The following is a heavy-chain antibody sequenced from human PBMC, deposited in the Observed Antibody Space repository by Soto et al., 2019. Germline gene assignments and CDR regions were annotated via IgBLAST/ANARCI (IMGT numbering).Heavy chain of an antibody. V-gene: IGHV3-15*01. CDR3: ATDVRYYSHMDV. CDR2: IKSKIDGGAT. Sequence: EVQLVESGGGLVKPGGSLRLSCAASGFTFSNAWMNWVRQAPGKGLEWVGLIKSKIDGGATDYAAPVKGRFTISRDDSRNTQYLQMNSLKIEDTAVYYCATDVRYYSHMDVWGKGTTVTVSS. CDR1: GFTFSNAW. J-gene: IGHJ6*03. D-gene: IGHD3-10*01.